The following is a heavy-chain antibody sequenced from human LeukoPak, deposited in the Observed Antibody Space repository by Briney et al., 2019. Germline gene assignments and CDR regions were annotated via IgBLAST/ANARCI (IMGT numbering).Heavy chain of an antibody. CDR3: ARLGENGLLTGYFYP. CDR1: GYTFNDYY. J-gene: IGHJ5*02. V-gene: IGHV1-2*02. D-gene: IGHD3-9*01. Sequence: ASVKVSCKASGYTFNDYYMHWVRQAPGQGLEWMGRINPDSGGTDYAQKFQGRVTMTRDTSITTAYMDLDRLRSDDTAVYYCARLGENGLLTGYFYPWGQGTMVTASS. CDR2: INPDSGGT.